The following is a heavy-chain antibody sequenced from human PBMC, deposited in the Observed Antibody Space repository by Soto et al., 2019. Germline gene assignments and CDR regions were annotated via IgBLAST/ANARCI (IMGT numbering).Heavy chain of an antibody. D-gene: IGHD6-19*01. CDR2: IYYSGST. CDR1: GGSISSYY. CDR3: ARAEGPYSSGSPLDY. J-gene: IGHJ4*02. Sequence: VQLQESGPGLVKPSETLSLTCTVSGGSISSYYWSWIRQPPGKGLEWIGYIYYSGSTNYNPSLKSRVTISVDTSKNQFSLKLSSVTAADTAVYYCARAEGPYSSGSPLDYWGQGTLVTVSS. V-gene: IGHV4-59*01.